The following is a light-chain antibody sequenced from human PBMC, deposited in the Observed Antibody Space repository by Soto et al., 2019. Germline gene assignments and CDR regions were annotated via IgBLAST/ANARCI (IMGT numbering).Light chain of an antibody. J-gene: IGLJ2*01. CDR3: SSYAGSNIVV. V-gene: IGLV2-8*01. CDR1: SSDVGGYNF. CDR2: EVS. Sequence: QSVLTQPPSASGSPGQSVTISCTGTSSDVGGYNFVSWYQQHPGKAPKLMIYEVSERPSGVPDRFSGSKSGNTASLTVSGLQAEDKADYYCSSYAGSNIVVFGGGTKLTVL.